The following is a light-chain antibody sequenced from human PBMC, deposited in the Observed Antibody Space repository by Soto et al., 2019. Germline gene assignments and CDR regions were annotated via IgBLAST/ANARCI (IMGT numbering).Light chain of an antibody. CDR2: KVS. Sequence: DVVMSHSPLSLPFTLGEPSSVSCRXNQRLVHSDGIAYFSWFQQRPGRSPRRLIYKVSNRDSGVPARFSGSGSGTDFALKISRVEAEDVGVYYCMQGTHWPITFGQGTRLEIK. CDR1: QRLVHSDGIAY. V-gene: IGKV2-30*02. J-gene: IGKJ5*01. CDR3: MQGTHWPIT.